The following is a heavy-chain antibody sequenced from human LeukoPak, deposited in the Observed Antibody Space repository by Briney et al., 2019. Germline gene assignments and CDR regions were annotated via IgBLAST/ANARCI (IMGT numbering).Heavy chain of an antibody. D-gene: IGHD1/OR15-1a*01. CDR1: GFTFSSYS. V-gene: IGHV3-74*01. CDR2: INPDGTAT. J-gene: IGHJ4*01. Sequence: GGSLRLSCAASGFTFSSYSMNWVRQAPGKGLVWVSRINPDGTATKYTGSVEGRFTISRDNAKNTLYLQMNSLRADDTAVYFCPGGNDGSEEDVEQYWGPETWSPSPQ. CDR3: PGGNDGSEEDVEQY.